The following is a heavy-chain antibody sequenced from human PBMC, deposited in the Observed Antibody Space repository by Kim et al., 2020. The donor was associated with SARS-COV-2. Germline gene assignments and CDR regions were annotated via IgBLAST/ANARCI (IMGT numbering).Heavy chain of an antibody. J-gene: IGHJ4*01. CDR3: ARGVDISLIVVLTYFVY. Sequence: SQTLSLTCTVSGYFISSGYYWGWIRQPPGKGLEWIGSIYHSGSTYYNPSLKSRVTISVDTSKNQFSLKLNSVTAADTAVYYCARGVDISLIVVLTYFVYR. CDR2: IYHSGST. CDR1: GYFISSGYY. D-gene: IGHD3-22*01. V-gene: IGHV4-38-2*02.